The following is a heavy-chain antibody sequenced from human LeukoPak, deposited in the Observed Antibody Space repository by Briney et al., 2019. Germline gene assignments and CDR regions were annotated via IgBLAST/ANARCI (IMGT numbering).Heavy chain of an antibody. J-gene: IGHJ3*02. V-gene: IGHV3-49*03. CDR3: TGDVDTADDAFDI. CDR1: GFTFGDYA. D-gene: IGHD5-18*01. Sequence: GGSLRLSCTASGFTFGDYAMSWFRQAPGKGLEWVDFIRSKAYGGTTEYAASVKGRFTISRDDSKSIAYLQMNSLKTEDTAVYYCTGDVDTADDAFDIWGQGTMVTVSS. CDR2: IRSKAYGGTT.